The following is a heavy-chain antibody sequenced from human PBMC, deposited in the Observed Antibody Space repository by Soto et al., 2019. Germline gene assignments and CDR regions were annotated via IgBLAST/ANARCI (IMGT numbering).Heavy chain of an antibody. J-gene: IGHJ4*02. D-gene: IGHD3-22*01. Sequence: QVQLQESGPGLVKPSQTLSLTCTVSGVSISSGGYYWTWIRQHPQKGPEWIGHIYYSGSTYYNPSLNSRVTVSLDTSKSQFSLKLSSVTAADAAVYYCARKYYYGSSGFDYWGQGTLVTVSS. CDR2: IYYSGST. CDR1: GVSISSGGYY. V-gene: IGHV4-31*03. CDR3: ARKYYYGSSGFDY.